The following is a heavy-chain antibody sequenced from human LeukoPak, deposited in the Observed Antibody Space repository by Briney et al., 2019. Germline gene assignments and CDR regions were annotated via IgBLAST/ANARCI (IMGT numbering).Heavy chain of an antibody. J-gene: IGHJ6*02. CDR3: ARGPHSSLYYYGMDV. V-gene: IGHV4-34*01. CDR1: GGSFSGYY. D-gene: IGHD6-6*01. CDR2: INHSGST. Sequence: RASETLSLTCAVYGGSFSGYYWSWIRQPPGKGLEWIGEINHSGSTNYNPSLKSRVTISVDTSKNQFSLKLSSVTAADTAVYYCARGPHSSLYYYGMDVWGQGTTVTVSS.